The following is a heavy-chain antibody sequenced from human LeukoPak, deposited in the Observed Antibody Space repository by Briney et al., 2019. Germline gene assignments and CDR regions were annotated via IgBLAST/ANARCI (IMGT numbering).Heavy chain of an antibody. V-gene: IGHV3-30-3*01. CDR3: ARARDIVVVPAANDY. CDR2: ISYDGSNK. D-gene: IGHD2-2*01. J-gene: IGHJ4*02. Sequence: SLRLSCAASGFTFSSYAMHWVRQAPGKGLEWVAVISYDGSNKYYADSVKGRFTISRDNSKNTLYLQMNSLRAEDTAVYYCARARDIVVVPAANDYWGQGTLVTVSS. CDR1: GFTFSSYA.